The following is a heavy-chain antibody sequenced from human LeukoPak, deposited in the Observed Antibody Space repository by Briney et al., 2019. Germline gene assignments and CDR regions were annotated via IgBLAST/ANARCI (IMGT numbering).Heavy chain of an antibody. Sequence: GASVKVSCKASGYTFTGYYMHWVRQAPGQGLEWMGWINPNSGGTNYAQKFRGRVTMTRDTSTSTAYMELSRLRSDDTAVYYCAREMATTRDAFDIWGQGTMVTVSS. J-gene: IGHJ3*02. D-gene: IGHD5-24*01. V-gene: IGHV1-2*02. CDR2: INPNSGGT. CDR3: AREMATTRDAFDI. CDR1: GYTFTGYY.